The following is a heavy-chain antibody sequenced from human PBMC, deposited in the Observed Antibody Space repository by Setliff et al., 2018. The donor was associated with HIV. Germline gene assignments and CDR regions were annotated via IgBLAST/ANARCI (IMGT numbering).Heavy chain of an antibody. V-gene: IGHV4-34*01. CDR3: ARYDYGDFDY. J-gene: IGHJ4*02. D-gene: IGHD4-17*01. Sequence: LPETLSLTCAVFGGSFSGYYWSWIRQPPGKGLEWIGEINHSGSTDYNPSLKSRVTISVDTSKNQFSLNLSSVTAADTAVYYCARYDYGDFDYWGQGTPVTVSS. CDR2: INHSGST. CDR1: GGSFSGYY.